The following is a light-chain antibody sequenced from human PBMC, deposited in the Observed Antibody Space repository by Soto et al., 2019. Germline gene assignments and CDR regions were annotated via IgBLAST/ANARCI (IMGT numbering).Light chain of an antibody. CDR2: AAS. J-gene: IGKJ5*01. CDR1: QSISRF. V-gene: IGKV1-39*01. Sequence: DIRMTRSPSSLSASVGDRVTITCRSSQSISRFLNWYQQKPGKAPKLLIYAASSLQSGVPSRFSGSGSGTDFTLTISSLQPEDFATYYCQQSYSPPPVTFGQGTRLE. CDR3: QQSYSPPPVT.